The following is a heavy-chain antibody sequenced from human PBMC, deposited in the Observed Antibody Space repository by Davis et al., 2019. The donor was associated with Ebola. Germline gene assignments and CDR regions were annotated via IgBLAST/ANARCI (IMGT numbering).Heavy chain of an antibody. J-gene: IGHJ6*02. CDR1: GFTFSGSA. V-gene: IGHV3-73*01. D-gene: IGHD3-10*01. CDR3: TRRRDGSGSHYPIYCYYYGMDV. CDR2: IRSKANSYAT. Sequence: PGGSLRLSCAASGFTFSGSAMHWVRQASGKGLEWVGRIRSKANSYATAYAASVKGRFTISRDDSKNTAYLQMNSLKTEDTAVYYCTRRRDGSGSHYPIYCYYYGMDVWGQGTTVTVSS.